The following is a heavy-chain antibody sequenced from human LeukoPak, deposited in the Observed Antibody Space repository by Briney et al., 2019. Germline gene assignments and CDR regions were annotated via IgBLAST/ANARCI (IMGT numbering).Heavy chain of an antibody. CDR3: AKDRLGYCSGGHCSTNVLFDV. D-gene: IGHD2-15*01. J-gene: IGHJ4*02. CDR2: ISGSGGST. CDR1: GFPFSSYA. V-gene: IGHV3-23*01. Sequence: GGSLRLSCAASGFPFSSYAMSWVRQAPGKGLEWVSAISGSGGSTYYADSVKGRFTISRDNSKNKLFLQMNSLRAEDTAVYYCAKDRLGYCSGGHCSTNVLFDVWGQGTLVTVST.